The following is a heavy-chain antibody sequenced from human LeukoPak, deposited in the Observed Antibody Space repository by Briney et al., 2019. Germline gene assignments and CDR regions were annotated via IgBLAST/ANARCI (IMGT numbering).Heavy chain of an antibody. D-gene: IGHD1-26*01. CDR3: TRDWGPNSGDFHYDAFDV. J-gene: IGHJ3*01. Sequence: ASVEVSCKASGYTFTDNFIHWVRQAPGQGLEWMGWIRPNSGDTRYAEKFQGRVTMTRDSSISTAYMELSRLISDGTAVYYCTRDWGPNSGDFHYDAFDVWGQGTTVTVSS. CDR1: GYTFTDNF. CDR2: IRPNSGDT. V-gene: IGHV1-2*02.